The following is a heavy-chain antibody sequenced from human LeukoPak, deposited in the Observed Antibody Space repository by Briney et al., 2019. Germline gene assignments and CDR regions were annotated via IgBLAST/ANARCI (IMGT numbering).Heavy chain of an antibody. D-gene: IGHD6-13*01. V-gene: IGHV4-30-2*06. Sequence: SETLSLTCAVSGGSIIRGGYSWSWIRQSPGQGLKWIGYIHHSGSTYYNPSLKSRLTMSVDTSKNQFSLNLTSVTAADTAVYYCAREPQGISADPPLWGQGTLVTVSS. J-gene: IGHJ4*02. CDR3: AREPQGISADPPL. CDR2: IHHSGST. CDR1: GGSIIRGGYS.